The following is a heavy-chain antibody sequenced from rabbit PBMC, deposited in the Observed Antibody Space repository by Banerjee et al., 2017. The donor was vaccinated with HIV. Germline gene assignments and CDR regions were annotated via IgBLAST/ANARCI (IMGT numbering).Heavy chain of an antibody. CDR3: ARDLAGVIGWNFNL. J-gene: IGHJ4*01. CDR1: GFTLSNYW. V-gene: IGHV1S45*01. CDR2: IYTGDGNT. D-gene: IGHD4-1*01. Sequence: QEQLEESGGDLVKPGASLTLTCKASGFTLSNYWICWVRQAPGKGLEWIACIYTGDGNTHYASWAKGRFTISKTSSTTVTLQMTNLTAADTATYFCARDLAGVIGWNFNLWGPGTLVTVS.